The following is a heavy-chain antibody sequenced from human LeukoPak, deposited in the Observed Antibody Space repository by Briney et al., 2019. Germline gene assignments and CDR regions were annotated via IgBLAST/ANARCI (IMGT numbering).Heavy chain of an antibody. CDR3: ARDHGSGSHDY. Sequence: NPSETLSLTCAVSGGSISSYYWSWILQPPGKGLEWIGYIYYSGSTNYNPSLKSRVTISVDTSKNQFSLKLSSVTAADTAVYYCARDHGSGSHDYWGQGTLVTVSS. V-gene: IGHV4-59*01. CDR1: GGSISSYY. D-gene: IGHD3-10*01. J-gene: IGHJ4*02. CDR2: IYYSGST.